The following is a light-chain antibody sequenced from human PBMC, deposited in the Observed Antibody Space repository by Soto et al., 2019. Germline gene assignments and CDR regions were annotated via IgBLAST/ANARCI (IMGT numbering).Light chain of an antibody. Sequence: DIQMTQSLSSLSASVGDRVTITCRASQSISNSLSWYQQKPGKAPKFLIYVASTLPSGVPPRFSGSGSGTDFTLTTSSLQPEDVATYYFQLTFSPPYTFGQGTKLETK. CDR1: QSISNS. CDR2: VAS. V-gene: IGKV1-39*01. CDR3: QLTFSPPYT. J-gene: IGKJ2*01.